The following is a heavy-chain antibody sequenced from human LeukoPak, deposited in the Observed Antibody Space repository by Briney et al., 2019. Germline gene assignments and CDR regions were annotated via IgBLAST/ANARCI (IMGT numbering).Heavy chain of an antibody. J-gene: IGHJ4*02. V-gene: IGHV3-23*01. CDR3: AKGRTTTSNFDY. CDR1: GFTFSGYG. CDR2: ISGSGGST. Sequence: GGSLRLSCAASGFTFSGYGMSWVRQAPGKGLEWASAISGSGGSTYYADSVKGRFTISRDNSKNTLYLQMNSLRAEDTAVYYCAKGRTTTSNFDYWGQGTLVTVSS. D-gene: IGHD3-10*01.